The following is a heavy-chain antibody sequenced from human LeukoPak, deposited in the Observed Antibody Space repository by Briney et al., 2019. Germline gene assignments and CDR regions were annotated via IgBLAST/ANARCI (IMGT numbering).Heavy chain of an antibody. D-gene: IGHD6-19*01. CDR3: AKRARYNSARATDFDS. CDR2: IRDSGAYG. V-gene: IGHV3-23*01. J-gene: IGHJ4*02. Sequence: GGSLTLSCAASGFTFSNYAMGWVRQAPGKGLERVSTIRDSGAYGFYADSVKGRFTISRDNSNNLAYLQMNNLRAEDTAEYYCAKRARYNSARATDFDSWGQGTQVTVSS. CDR1: GFTFSNYA.